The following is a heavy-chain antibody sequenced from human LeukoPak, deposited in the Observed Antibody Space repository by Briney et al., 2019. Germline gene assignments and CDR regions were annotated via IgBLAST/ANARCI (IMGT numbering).Heavy chain of an antibody. CDR3: ARDYDAVAGLMRPDFDY. D-gene: IGHD6-19*01. Sequence: KPGGSLRLSCAASGFTFSSYSMNWVRQAPGKGLEWVSSISSSSSYIYYADSVKGRFTISRDNAKNSLYLQMNSLRAEDTAVYYCARDYDAVAGLMRPDFDYWGQGTLVTVSS. J-gene: IGHJ4*02. CDR1: GFTFSSYS. CDR2: ISSSSSYI. V-gene: IGHV3-21*01.